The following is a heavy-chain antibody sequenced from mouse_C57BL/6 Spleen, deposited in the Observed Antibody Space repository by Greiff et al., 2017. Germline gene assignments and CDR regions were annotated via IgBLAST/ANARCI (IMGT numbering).Heavy chain of an antibody. CDR2: IDPSDSST. CDR3: ASAYDGYSWFAV. V-gene: IGHV1-50*01. J-gene: IGHJ3*01. D-gene: IGHD2-3*01. CDR1: GYTFTSYW. Sequence: QVQLQQPGAELVKPGASVKLSCKASGYTFTSYWMQWVKQRPGQGLEWIGEIDPSDSSTNYNQKFKGKATLTVAPSSRPAYMPLSRLTSAASAVYYCASAYDGYSWFAVGGKGTLVTVSA.